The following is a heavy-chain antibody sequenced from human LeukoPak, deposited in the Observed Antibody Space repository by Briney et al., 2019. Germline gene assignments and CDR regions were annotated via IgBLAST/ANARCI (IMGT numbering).Heavy chain of an antibody. V-gene: IGHV1-2*02. CDR3: ARELRITMVRGVHGAFDI. CDR2: INPNSGGT. CDR1: GYSFTGHY. J-gene: IGHJ3*02. D-gene: IGHD3-10*01. Sequence: ASVKVSCKASGYSFTGHYMHWVRQAPGQGLEWMGWINPNSGGTNYAQKFQGRVTMTRDTSISTAYMELSRLRSDDTAVCYCARELRITMVRGVHGAFDIWGQGTMVTVSS.